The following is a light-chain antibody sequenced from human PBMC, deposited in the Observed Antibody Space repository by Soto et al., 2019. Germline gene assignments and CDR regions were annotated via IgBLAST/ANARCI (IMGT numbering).Light chain of an antibody. J-gene: IGKJ1*01. V-gene: IGKV1-5*03. CDR1: QSISTW. CDR2: KAS. CDR3: QQYNSYST. Sequence: QMTQSPSTLSASVGDTVTITCRASQSISTWLAWYQQKPGKAPKLLIYKASTLESGAPSRFRGSGSGTEFTLTISSLQHDDFATYYCQQYNSYSTFGQGTKVEIK.